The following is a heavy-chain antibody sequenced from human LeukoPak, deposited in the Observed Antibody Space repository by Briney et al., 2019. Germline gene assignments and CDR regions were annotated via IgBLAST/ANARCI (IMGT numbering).Heavy chain of an antibody. Sequence: ASVRVSFKASGYTFTDYYMHWVRQAPGEGGEWRGWMNPNRGGTNYTQKFQGRVTMTTDTSISTPYMDLSRLESADTSVYYCAREATRVRGADDAFDIWGQGTMVTVSS. V-gene: IGHV1-2*02. CDR3: AREATRVRGADDAFDI. D-gene: IGHD3-10*01. J-gene: IGHJ3*02. CDR1: GYTFTDYY. CDR2: MNPNRGGT.